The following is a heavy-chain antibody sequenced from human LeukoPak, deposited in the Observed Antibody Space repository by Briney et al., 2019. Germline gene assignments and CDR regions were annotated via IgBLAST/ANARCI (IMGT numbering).Heavy chain of an antibody. V-gene: IGHV1-2*02. D-gene: IGHD2-15*01. CDR1: GYTFTGYY. Sequence: ASVKVSFKASGYTFTGYYMHWVRQAPGQGLEWMGWINPNSGGTNYAQKFQGRVTMTRDTSISTAYMELSRLRSDDTAVYYCARAYCSGGSCYGPFDYWGQGTLVTVSS. CDR3: ARAYCSGGSCYGPFDY. J-gene: IGHJ4*02. CDR2: INPNSGGT.